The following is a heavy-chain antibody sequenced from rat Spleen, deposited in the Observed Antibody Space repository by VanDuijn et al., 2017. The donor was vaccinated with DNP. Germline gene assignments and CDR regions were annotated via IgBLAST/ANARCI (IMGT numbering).Heavy chain of an antibody. CDR2: MSPTTRSS. Sequence: EVQLVESGGGLVQPGRSLKLSCAASGFSFSDYDMAWVRQAPTKGLEWVACMSPTTRSSYYRDSVRGRFTVSRDDATSTLYLQMDSRRSEDTATYYCTRGGTYYFDYWGQGVMVTVSS. V-gene: IGHV5-27*01. CDR1: GFSFSDYD. J-gene: IGHJ2*01. CDR3: TRGGTYYFDY.